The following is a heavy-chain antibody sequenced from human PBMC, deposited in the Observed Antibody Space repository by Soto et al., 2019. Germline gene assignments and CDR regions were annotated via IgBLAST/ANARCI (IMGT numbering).Heavy chain of an antibody. J-gene: IGHJ6*02. V-gene: IGHV1-18*01. CDR1: GYSFSSYG. D-gene: IGHD3-22*01. CDR3: ARGGYYDSSGSRNYHYYGMDV. CDR2: VSPYNDDT. Sequence: ASVKVSCKASGYSFSSYGVNWVRQAPGQGLEWLGWVSPYNDDTKYSQKLQGRVTLTTDTSSRTAYMTLRSLISDDTAVYFCARGGYYDSSGSRNYHYYGMDVWG.